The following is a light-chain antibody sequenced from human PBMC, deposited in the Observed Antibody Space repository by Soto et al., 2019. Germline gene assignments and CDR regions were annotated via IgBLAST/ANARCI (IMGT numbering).Light chain of an antibody. CDR2: GAS. CDR3: QQYGSSVT. V-gene: IGKV3-20*01. J-gene: IGKJ1*01. CDR1: QSVSNNY. Sequence: EIVLTQSPGTLSLSPGERATLSCRASQSVSNNYLAWYQQKPGQAPRLLIYGASNRATGIPDRFSGSGSGTDFTLTISRLEPEDFALYYCQQYGSSVTFGQGTKVEIK.